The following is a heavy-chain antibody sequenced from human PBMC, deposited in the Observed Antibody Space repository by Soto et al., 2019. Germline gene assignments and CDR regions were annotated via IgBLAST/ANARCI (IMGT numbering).Heavy chain of an antibody. Sequence: GRSMRLSCIASGFTFSNYAMSWVRQAPGKGLEWVSTISDNGANLLMGDLMKDHVDISRENSKNSVFLQLSTVRAEDTAIYAGARAIGADFFDYWGQGTPVTISS. CDR2: ISDNGANL. D-gene: IGHD6-25*01. J-gene: IGHJ4*02. CDR3: ARAIGADFFDY. CDR1: GFTFSNYA. V-gene: IGHV3-23*02.